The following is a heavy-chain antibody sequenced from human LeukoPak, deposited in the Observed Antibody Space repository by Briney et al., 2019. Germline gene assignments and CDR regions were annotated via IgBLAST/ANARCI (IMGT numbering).Heavy chain of an antibody. CDR3: ARVTARSYIYYDSSGYYLDY. CDR1: GGSISSGDYY. CDR2: IYYSGST. J-gene: IGHJ4*02. D-gene: IGHD3-22*01. Sequence: SETLSLTCTVSGGSISSGDYYWSWIRQPPGKGLEWIGYIYYSGSTYYNPSLKSRVTISVDTSKNQFSLKLSSVTAADTAVYYCARVTARSYIYYDSSGYYLDYWGQGTLVTVSS. V-gene: IGHV4-30-4*01.